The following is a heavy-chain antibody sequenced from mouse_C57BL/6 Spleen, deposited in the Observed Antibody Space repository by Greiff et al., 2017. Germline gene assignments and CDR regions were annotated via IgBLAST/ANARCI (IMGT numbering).Heavy chain of an antibody. Sequence: VQLQQPGAELVKPGASVKLSCKASGYTFTSYWMHWVKQRPGQGLEWIGMIHPNSGSTNYNEKFKSKATLTVDKSSSTAYMPRISLTSEDSAVSYFARAYYGSSPDVWGTGTTVTVSS. D-gene: IGHD1-1*01. CDR2: IHPNSGST. V-gene: IGHV1-64*01. CDR1: GYTFTSYW. CDR3: ARAYYGSSPDV. J-gene: IGHJ1*03.